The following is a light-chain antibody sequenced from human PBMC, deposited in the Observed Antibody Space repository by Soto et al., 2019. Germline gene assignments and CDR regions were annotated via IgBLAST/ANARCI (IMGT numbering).Light chain of an antibody. V-gene: IGLV6-57*04. CDR3: HSYESSIPLV. Sequence: NFMLTQPHSVSESPGKTVTISCTRSSGSIASNYVQWYQQRPGSAPTTVIYENNQRPSGVPDRFSGSIDSSSNSASLTISGLKSEEEGDYYCHSYESSIPLVFGGGTQLTVL. CDR2: ENN. CDR1: SGSIASNY. J-gene: IGLJ7*01.